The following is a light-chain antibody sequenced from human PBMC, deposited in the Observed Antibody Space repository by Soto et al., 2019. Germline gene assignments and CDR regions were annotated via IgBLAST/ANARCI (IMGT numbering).Light chain of an antibody. CDR1: SSNIGYNS. CDR2: DNN. CDR3: GTWDSSLSGGV. Sequence: QPVLTQPPSVSAAPGQKVTISCSGSSSNIGYNSVSWYQQLPGTAPKLLVYDNNKRPSGIPDRFSGSKSGTSATLGITGLQTGDEADYYCGTWDSSLSGGVFGGGTKLTVL. J-gene: IGLJ2*01. V-gene: IGLV1-51*01.